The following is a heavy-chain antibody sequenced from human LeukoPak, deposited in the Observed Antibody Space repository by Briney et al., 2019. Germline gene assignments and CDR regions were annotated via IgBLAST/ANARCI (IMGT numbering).Heavy chain of an antibody. V-gene: IGHV3-30-3*01. D-gene: IGHD6-13*01. CDR2: ISYDGSNK. J-gene: IGHJ1*01. CDR3: ARSAAGAEYFQH. Sequence: GGSLRLSCAASGFTFSSYAMHWVRQAPGKGLEWVAVISYDGSNKYYADSVKGRFTISRDNSKNTLYLQMNSLRAEDTAVYYCARSAAGAEYFQHWGQGTLVTVSS. CDR1: GFTFSSYA.